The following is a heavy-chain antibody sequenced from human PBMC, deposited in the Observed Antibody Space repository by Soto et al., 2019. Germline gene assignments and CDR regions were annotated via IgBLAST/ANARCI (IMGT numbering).Heavy chain of an antibody. D-gene: IGHD3-3*01. V-gene: IGHV4-39*01. CDR1: GGSISSSSYY. J-gene: IGHJ4*01. CDR2: IYYSGST. CDR3: ARGDFWSGYYNY. Sequence: SETLSLTCTVSGGSISSSSYYWVWIRLPPGKGLEWIGSIYYSGSTYYNPSLKSRVTISVDTSKNQFSLNLSSVTAADTAVYYCARGDFWSGYYNYWGQGTLVTVSS.